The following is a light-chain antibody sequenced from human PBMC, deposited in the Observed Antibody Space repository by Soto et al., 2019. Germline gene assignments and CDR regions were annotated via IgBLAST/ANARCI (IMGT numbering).Light chain of an antibody. Sequence: QSALTQPASVSGSPGQSITISCTGTSSDVGGYNYVSWYQQHPGKAPKLMIYEVSNRPSGVSNRFSGSKSGNTASLTISGLQPEDEADNYCSSYSSSSTPVVFGGGPKLTVL. V-gene: IGLV2-14*01. J-gene: IGLJ2*01. CDR3: SSYSSSSTPVV. CDR2: EVS. CDR1: SSDVGGYNY.